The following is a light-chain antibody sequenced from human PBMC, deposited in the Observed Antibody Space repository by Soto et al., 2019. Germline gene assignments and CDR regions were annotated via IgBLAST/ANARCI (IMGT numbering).Light chain of an antibody. Sequence: EIVMTQSPATLSVSPGERATLSCRASQSVTSNLAWYQQKPGQAPRLLINDASSRATGIPARFSGSGSGTDFTLTISSLQSEDFAVYYCQQYNNWPGTFGQGTKLEIK. CDR1: QSVTSN. V-gene: IGKV3-15*01. CDR2: DAS. J-gene: IGKJ2*01. CDR3: QQYNNWPGT.